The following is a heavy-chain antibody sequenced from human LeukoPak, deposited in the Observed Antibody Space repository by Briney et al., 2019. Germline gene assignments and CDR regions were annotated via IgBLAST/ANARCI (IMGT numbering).Heavy chain of an antibody. Sequence: ASVKVSCKASRYTFTDYYIHWVRQAPGQAPECVGWINPHSGGTNYARKFRGRVTMTRDTSLSEAYMELSGLRFDDTAVFYCARVYRQYDGFDVWGQGTLVIVSS. CDR1: RYTFTDYY. V-gene: IGHV1-2*02. CDR2: INPHSGGT. CDR3: ARVYRQYDGFDV. D-gene: IGHD3-3*01. J-gene: IGHJ3*01.